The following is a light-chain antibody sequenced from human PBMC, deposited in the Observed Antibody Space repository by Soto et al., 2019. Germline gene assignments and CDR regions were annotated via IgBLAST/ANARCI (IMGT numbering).Light chain of an antibody. CDR2: GNS. V-gene: IGLV1-40*01. CDR3: QSYDSSLSGYV. J-gene: IGLJ1*01. Sequence: QSALTQPPSVSGAPGQRVTIYCTGSSSNIGAGYDVHWYQQLPGTAPKLLIYGNSNRPAGVPDRSSGSTSGTSASLAITGLHAEDEADYYCQSYDSSLSGYVFGTGTKLTVL. CDR1: SSNIGAGYD.